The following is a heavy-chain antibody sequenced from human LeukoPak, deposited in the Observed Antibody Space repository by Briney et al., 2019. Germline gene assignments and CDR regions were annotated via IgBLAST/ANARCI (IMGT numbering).Heavy chain of an antibody. J-gene: IGHJ4*02. V-gene: IGHV3-11*01. Sequence: GGSPRLSCAASGFTFSDYYMSWIRQAPGKGLEWVSYISSSGSTIYYADSVKGRFTISRDNAKNSLYLQMNSLRAEDTAVYYCARAGVGIVVVPAAIYPDYWGQGTLVTVSS. CDR1: GFTFSDYY. D-gene: IGHD2-2*03. CDR2: ISSSGSTI. CDR3: ARAGVGIVVVPAAIYPDY.